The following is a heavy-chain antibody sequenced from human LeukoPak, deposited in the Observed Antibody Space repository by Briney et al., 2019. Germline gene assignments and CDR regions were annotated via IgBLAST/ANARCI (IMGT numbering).Heavy chain of an antibody. D-gene: IGHD6-13*01. CDR2: ISSNGGST. CDR3: VRSWYYYYSGMDV. J-gene: IGHJ6*04. CDR1: GFTFSSYA. V-gene: IGHV3-64D*06. Sequence: PGGSLRLSCSASGFTFSSYAMHWVRQAPGKGLEYGSAISSNGGSTYYADSVKGRFTISRDNSKNTLYLQMSSLRAEAPAVYSCVRSWYYYYSGMDVWGKGTTVTVSS.